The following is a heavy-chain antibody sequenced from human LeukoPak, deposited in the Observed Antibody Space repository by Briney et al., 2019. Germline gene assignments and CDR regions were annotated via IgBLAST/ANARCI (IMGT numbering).Heavy chain of an antibody. CDR3: ARDKARGSLLGPRTAAPGTFDY. J-gene: IGHJ4*02. V-gene: IGHV3-30*03. CDR1: GFTFSSYG. Sequence: PGGSLRLSCAASGFTFSSYGMYWVRQAPGKGLEWVAVISYDGSNKYYADSVKGRFTISRDNSKNTLYLQMNSLRNEDTAVYFCARDKARGSLLGPRTAAPGTFDYWGQGTLVTVSS. CDR2: ISYDGSNK. D-gene: IGHD6-13*01.